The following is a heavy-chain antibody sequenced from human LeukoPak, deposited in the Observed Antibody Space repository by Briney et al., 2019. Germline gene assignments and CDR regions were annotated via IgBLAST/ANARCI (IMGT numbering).Heavy chain of an antibody. V-gene: IGHV4-4*02. CDR2: IYHSGST. J-gene: IGHJ4*02. Sequence: GSLRLSCAASGFTFSNYGMHWVRQPPGKGLEWIGEIYHSGSTTYNPSLNSRVTMSVDKSKNQFSLSLNSVTAADTAVYYCGRESLRDGYNLVGYVDNWGQGTLVIVSS. CDR3: GRESLRDGYNLVGYVDN. D-gene: IGHD5-24*01. CDR1: GFTFSNYG.